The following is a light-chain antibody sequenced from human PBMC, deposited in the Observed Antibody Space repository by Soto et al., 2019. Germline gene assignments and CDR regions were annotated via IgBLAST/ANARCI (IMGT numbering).Light chain of an antibody. CDR2: SAS. J-gene: IGKJ2*01. V-gene: IGKV1-39*01. CDR3: QQNYSITYT. CDR1: QSISSN. Sequence: DIQMTQSPSSLSASVGDRVTITCRASQSISSNLNWYHQKTGKAPKLLIYSASSLQSEVPSRLSGSGSGTAFTLTISTLQPEDFATYYWQQNYSITYTSGQGAKLEIK.